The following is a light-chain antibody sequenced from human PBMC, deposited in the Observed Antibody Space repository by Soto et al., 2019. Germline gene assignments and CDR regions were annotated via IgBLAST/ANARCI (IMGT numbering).Light chain of an antibody. J-gene: IGLJ1*01. Sequence: QSVLTQPASVSGSPGQSITISCTGTSSDVGGYNYVSWYQQHPGKAPKLIIYGVINRPPGVSTRFSGSKSGNTASLTISGLQAEDEADYYCSSYSISDTPYVFGGGTKVTVL. CDR2: GVI. CDR1: SSDVGGYNY. CDR3: SSYSISDTPYV. V-gene: IGLV2-14*01.